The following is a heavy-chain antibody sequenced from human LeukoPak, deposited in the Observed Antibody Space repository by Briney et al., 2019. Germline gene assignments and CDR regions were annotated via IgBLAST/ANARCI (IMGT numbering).Heavy chain of an antibody. Sequence: PSGTLSLTRAGSWGSISQSIWWSWVRHAPGKGVEWVGELYYSGSTNINPSLKSRVTLSVDKSQKQFSLKLSSVTAADTHGYYFSVASWGPPYSFDYWGQGTMVTVSS. D-gene: IGHD2-2*01. V-gene: IGHV4-4*02. CDR3: SVASWGPPYSFDY. J-gene: IGHJ4*03. CDR2: LYYSGST. CDR1: WGSISQSIW.